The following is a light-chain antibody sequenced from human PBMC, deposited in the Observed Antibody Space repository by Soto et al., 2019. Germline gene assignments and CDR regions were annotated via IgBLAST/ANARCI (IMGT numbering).Light chain of an antibody. CDR2: DAS. CDR3: HYYDSEPSWT. Sequence: IQMTQSPSSLSASVGDRVTILCQASQVVNNYLNWYQQKAGKAPKLLIYDASTLEADVPSRFGGSGSGTDFTFTISSLQPDDFATYYCHYYDSEPSWTFGQGTRVQIK. J-gene: IGKJ1*01. V-gene: IGKV1-33*01. CDR1: QVVNNY.